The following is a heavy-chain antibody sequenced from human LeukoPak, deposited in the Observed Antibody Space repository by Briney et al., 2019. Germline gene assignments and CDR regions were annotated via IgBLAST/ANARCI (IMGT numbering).Heavy chain of an antibody. CDR3: ARLSDDFWSGYSIDRDY. J-gene: IGHJ4*02. V-gene: IGHV1-46*01. CDR2: INPSGGST. D-gene: IGHD3-3*01. Sequence: ASVKVSCKASGYTFTSYYMHWVRQAPGHGLEWMGIINPSGGSTSYAQKFQGRVTMTRDTSTSTVYMELSSLRSEDTAVYYCARLSDDFWSGYSIDRDYWGQGTLVTVSS. CDR1: GYTFTSYY.